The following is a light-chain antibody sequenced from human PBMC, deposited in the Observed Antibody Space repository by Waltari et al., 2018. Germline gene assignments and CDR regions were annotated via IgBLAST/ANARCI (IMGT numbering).Light chain of an antibody. Sequence: EVLMTQSPATLSVSPGERVTLSCRASQNIHDNLAWYQQKPGQAPRLLIYGASTRATAIPARFCGSGSGTEFTLTISSLQSEDLAIYYCQQYNKWPPLTFGGGTKVEIK. V-gene: IGKV3-15*01. J-gene: IGKJ4*01. CDR2: GAS. CDR1: QNIHDN. CDR3: QQYNKWPPLT.